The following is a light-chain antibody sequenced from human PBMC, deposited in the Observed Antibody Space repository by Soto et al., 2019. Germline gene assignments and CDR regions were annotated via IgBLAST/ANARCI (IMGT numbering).Light chain of an antibody. J-gene: IGLJ1*01. Sequence: QSVLTQPASVSGSPGQSITISCTGTSNDVGGYNYVSWYQQHPGKAPKLMIYEVSNRPSGVSNRFSGSKSGNTASLTISGLQAEDEADYYCSSYTSSSTPYVFGTGTKVTAL. CDR3: SSYTSSSTPYV. V-gene: IGLV2-14*01. CDR1: SNDVGGYNY. CDR2: EVS.